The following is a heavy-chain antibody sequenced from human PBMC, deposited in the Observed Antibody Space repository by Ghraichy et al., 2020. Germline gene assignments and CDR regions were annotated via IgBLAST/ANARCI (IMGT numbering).Heavy chain of an antibody. CDR2: ISGSGGST. D-gene: IGHD5-18*01. CDR3: AKMVDTAMVIVFDY. V-gene: IGHV3-23*01. CDR1: GFTFSSYA. J-gene: IGHJ4*02. Sequence: LSLTCAASGFTFSSYAMSWVRQAPGKGLEWVSAISGSGGSTYYADSVKGRFTISRDNSKNTLYLQMNSLRAEDTAVYYCAKMVDTAMVIVFDYWGQGTLVTVSS.